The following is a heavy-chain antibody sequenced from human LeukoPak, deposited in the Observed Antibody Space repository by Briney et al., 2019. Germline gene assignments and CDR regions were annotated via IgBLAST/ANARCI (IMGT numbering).Heavy chain of an antibody. CDR3: ARGRWELLYYFDY. J-gene: IGHJ4*02. V-gene: IGHV1-8*03. Sequence: ASVKVSCKASGYTFTSYDINWVRQATGQGLEWMGWMNPNSGSTGYAQKFQGRVTITRNTSISTAYMELSSLRSEDTAVYYCARGRWELLYYFDYWGQGTLVTVSS. CDR2: MNPNSGST. D-gene: IGHD1-26*01. CDR1: GYTFTSYD.